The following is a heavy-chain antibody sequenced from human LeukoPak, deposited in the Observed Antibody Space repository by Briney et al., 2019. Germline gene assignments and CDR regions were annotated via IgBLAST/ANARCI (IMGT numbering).Heavy chain of an antibody. CDR1: GGSISSYY. J-gene: IGHJ3*02. CDR3: ASSWESLDLNDAFDI. CDR2: IYYSGST. Sequence: SETLSLTCTVSGGSISSYYWSWIRQPPGKGLEWIGYIYYSGSTNYNPSLKSRVTISVDTSKNQFSLKLSSVTAADTAVYYCASSWESLDLNDAFDIWGQGTMVTVSS. D-gene: IGHD1-26*01. V-gene: IGHV4-59*12.